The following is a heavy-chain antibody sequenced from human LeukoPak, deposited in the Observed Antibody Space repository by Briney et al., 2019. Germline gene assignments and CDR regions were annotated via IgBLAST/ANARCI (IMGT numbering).Heavy chain of an antibody. CDR2: INHKGAT. CDR1: GGSFSGYY. D-gene: IGHD3-10*01. J-gene: IGHJ6*04. Sequence: SETLSLSCAVYGGSFSGYYWTWVRQPPGKGLEWIGEINHKGATNYNPSLKSRVAISLDTSKNQFSLKLSSVTAADTAVYYCARGPHFYGSGSYEYSYYYYYYGMDVWGKGTAVTVPS. CDR3: ARGPHFYGSGSYEYSYYYYYYGMDV. V-gene: IGHV4-34*01.